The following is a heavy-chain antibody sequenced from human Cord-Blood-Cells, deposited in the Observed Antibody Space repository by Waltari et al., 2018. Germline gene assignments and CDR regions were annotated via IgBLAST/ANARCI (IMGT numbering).Heavy chain of an antibody. CDR1: GFTFSSHG. J-gene: IGHJ5*02. CDR2: IRYDGSNK. D-gene: IGHD4-17*01. Sequence: QVQLVESGGGVVQPGGSLRLSRAASGFTFSSHGMHWVRQAPGKGLEWVAFIRYDGSNKYYADSVKGRFTISRDNSKNTLYLQMNSLRAEDTAVYYCAKMGSTVLNWFDPWGQGTLVTVSS. CDR3: AKMGSTVLNWFDP. V-gene: IGHV3-30*02.